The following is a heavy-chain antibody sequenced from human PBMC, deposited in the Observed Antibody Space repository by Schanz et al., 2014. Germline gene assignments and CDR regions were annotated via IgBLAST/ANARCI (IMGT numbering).Heavy chain of an antibody. CDR2: VVSGGSST. CDR3: ARDYAGFDC. Sequence: VRLVESGGGLVEPGGSLRLSCSGSGFTFSDYYMSWIRQAPGKGPEWVSSVVSGGSSTNYADSVKGRFTISRDNAKNSLYLQMNSLRAEDTAVYYCARDYAGFDCWGQGTLVTVSS. V-gene: IGHV3-11*06. CDR1: GFTFSDYY. J-gene: IGHJ4*02. D-gene: IGHD3-16*01.